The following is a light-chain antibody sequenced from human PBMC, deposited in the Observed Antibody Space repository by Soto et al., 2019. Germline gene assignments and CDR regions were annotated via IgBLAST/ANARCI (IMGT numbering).Light chain of an antibody. Sequence: DIQMTQSPSTVSAYVGDSVTITCRASQSITTWLAWYQQRPGKAPKLLIYDVSSLQSGVPSRFSGSGSGTEFTLTIISLHPDDSATYYCQHYKMYSPWTFGQGTKVEIK. CDR2: DVS. CDR3: QHYKMYSPWT. J-gene: IGKJ1*01. V-gene: IGKV1-5*01. CDR1: QSITTW.